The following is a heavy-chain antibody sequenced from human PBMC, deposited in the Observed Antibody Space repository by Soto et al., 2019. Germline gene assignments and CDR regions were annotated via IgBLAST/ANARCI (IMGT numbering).Heavy chain of an antibody. J-gene: IGHJ4*02. Sequence: PGGSLRLSCAASGFTFSSYGMHWVRQAPGKGLEWVAVISYDGSNKYYADSVKGRFTISRDNSKNTLYLQMNSLRAEDTAVYYCAKGKLVTRQYFDYWGQGTLVTVSS. CDR2: ISYDGSNK. CDR3: AKGKLVTRQYFDY. CDR1: GFTFSSYG. D-gene: IGHD2-15*01. V-gene: IGHV3-30*18.